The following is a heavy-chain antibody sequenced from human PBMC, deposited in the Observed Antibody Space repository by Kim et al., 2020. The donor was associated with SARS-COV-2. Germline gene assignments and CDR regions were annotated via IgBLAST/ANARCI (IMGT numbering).Heavy chain of an antibody. V-gene: IGHV3-74*01. CDR3: ARGPF. J-gene: IGHJ4*02. Sequence: NDGRTTLHAESVKGRFTISRDNSKNTLFLQMTSLRADDTGVYYCARGPFWGQGTLVTVSS. CDR2: NDGRTT.